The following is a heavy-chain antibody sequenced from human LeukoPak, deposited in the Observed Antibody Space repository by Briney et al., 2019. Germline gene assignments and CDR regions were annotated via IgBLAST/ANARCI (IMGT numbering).Heavy chain of an antibody. V-gene: IGHV4-59*01. CDR2: MYNSGNT. D-gene: IGHD2-15*01. J-gene: IGHJ4*02. CDR3: ARKDGGY. CDR1: GASISSYH. Sequence: PSETLSLTCTVSGASISSYHWSWIRQPPGKGLEWIGYMYNSGNTNYNPSLKSRVTMSLDTSKNQFSLKLSSVTAADTAIYYCARKDGGYWGQGTLVIVSS.